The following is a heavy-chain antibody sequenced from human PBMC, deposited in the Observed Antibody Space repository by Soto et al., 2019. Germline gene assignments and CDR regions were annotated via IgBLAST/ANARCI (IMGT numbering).Heavy chain of an antibody. CDR1: GGSASNSNYY. Sequence: SETLSLTCTVSGGSASNSNYYWGWIRQSPGKGLEWIGSVYYRGRSYSKSSAKSRVTISVDTSKNQFSLNLNSVTASDTAVYFCVSQRTSVLTQAYFDYWGPGALVTVSS. V-gene: IGHV4-39*01. CDR3: VSQRTSVLTQAYFDY. CDR2: VYYRGRS. J-gene: IGHJ4*02. D-gene: IGHD2-8*01.